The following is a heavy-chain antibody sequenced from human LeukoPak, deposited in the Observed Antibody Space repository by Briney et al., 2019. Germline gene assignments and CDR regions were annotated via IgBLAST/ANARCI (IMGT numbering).Heavy chain of an antibody. CDR2: ISGSGGST. J-gene: IGHJ4*02. D-gene: IGHD4-17*01. CDR1: GFTFSSYA. CDR3: AKGGLYGGGYYFDY. Sequence: GGSLRLSCAASGFTFSSYAMSWVRQAPGKGLEWVSAISGSGGSTYYADSVKGRFTISRDNSKNTLYLQMNRLRAEDTAVYYCAKGGLYGGGYYFDYWGQGTLVTVSS. V-gene: IGHV3-23*01.